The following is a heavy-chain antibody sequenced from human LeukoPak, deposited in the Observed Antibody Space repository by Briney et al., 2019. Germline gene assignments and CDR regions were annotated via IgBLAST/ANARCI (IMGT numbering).Heavy chain of an antibody. CDR1: GGSFSGYY. V-gene: IGHV3-11*04. CDR3: AREVYEQWLVQFDY. D-gene: IGHD6-19*01. CDR2: ISSSSSTI. Sequence: LSLTCAVYGGSFSGYYWSWIRQAPGKGLEWVSYISSSSSTIYYADSVKGRFTISRDNAKNSLYLQMNSLRAEDTAVYYCAREVYEQWLVQFDYWGQGTLVTVSS. J-gene: IGHJ4*02.